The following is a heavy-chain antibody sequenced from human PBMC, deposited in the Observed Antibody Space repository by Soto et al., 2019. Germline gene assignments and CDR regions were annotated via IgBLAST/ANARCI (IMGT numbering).Heavy chain of an antibody. J-gene: IGHJ4*02. CDR3: ATNYCSGSAPFDY. V-gene: IGHV1-69*02. D-gene: IGHD3-10*01. CDR2: IIPMVRMA. CDR1: GDTFSFYT. Sequence: QVQLVQSGAELKKPGSSVKVSCTASGDTFSFYTMNWVRQAPGQGPEWMGRIIPMVRMANYAQRFQGRATXXXEXPTSTSYMELTSLRSEDTAVYYCATNYCSGSAPFDYWGQGTLVTVSS.